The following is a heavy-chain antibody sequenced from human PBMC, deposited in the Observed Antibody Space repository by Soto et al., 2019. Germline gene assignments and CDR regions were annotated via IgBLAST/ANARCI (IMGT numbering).Heavy chain of an antibody. D-gene: IGHD3-16*01. Sequence: QVQLQESGPGLVKPSQTLSLTCTVSGGTTNSGGYYWSWIRQHPGEGLEWIGHIYYTGSTSYNPSLTSRVTISIDTSKTQFSLKLNSATAADTALYYCARFCFSSTWPPYTFHLWGQGTMVTVSS. J-gene: IGHJ3*01. V-gene: IGHV4-31*03. CDR1: GGTTNSGGYY. CDR2: IYYTGST. CDR3: ARFCFSSTWPPYTFHL.